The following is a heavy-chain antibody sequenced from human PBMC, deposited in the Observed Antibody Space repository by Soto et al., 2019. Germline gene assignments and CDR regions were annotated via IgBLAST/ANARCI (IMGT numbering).Heavy chain of an antibody. CDR1: GFTFSSYS. D-gene: IGHD2-15*01. V-gene: IGHV3-21*01. J-gene: IGHJ4*02. Sequence: GGSLRLSCAASGFTFSSYSMNWVRQAPGKGLEWVSSISSSSSYIYYADSVKGRFTISRDNAKNSLYLQMNSLRAEDTAVYYCARDRAPSIVVVVAAIGYWGQGTLVTVSS. CDR3: ARDRAPSIVVVVAAIGY. CDR2: ISSSSSYI.